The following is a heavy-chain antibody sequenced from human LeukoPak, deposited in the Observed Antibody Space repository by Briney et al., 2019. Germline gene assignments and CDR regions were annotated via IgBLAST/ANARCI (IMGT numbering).Heavy chain of an antibody. CDR2: IYYSGST. CDR1: GGSISSYY. CDR3: ARALYDDYVWGSYRYFDY. V-gene: IGHV4-59*01. Sequence: SETLSLTCTVSGGSISSYYWSWIRQPPGKGLHWIGYIYYSGSTNYNPSLKSRVTISVDTSKNQFSLKLSSVTAADTAVYYCARALYDDYVWGSYRYFDYWGQGTLVTVSS. J-gene: IGHJ4*02. D-gene: IGHD3-16*02.